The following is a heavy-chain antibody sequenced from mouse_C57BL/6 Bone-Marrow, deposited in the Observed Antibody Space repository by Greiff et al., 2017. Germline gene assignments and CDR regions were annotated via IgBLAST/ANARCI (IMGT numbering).Heavy chain of an antibody. Sequence: EVQLQESEGGLVQPGSSMKLSCTASGFTFSDYYMAWVRQVPEKGLEWVANINYDGSSTYYLDSLKSRFIISRDNAKNILYLQMSSLKSEDTATYYCARGSITTGWYFDVWGTGTTVTVSS. J-gene: IGHJ1*03. V-gene: IGHV5-16*01. CDR2: INYDGSST. CDR1: GFTFSDYY. CDR3: ARGSITTGWYFDV. D-gene: IGHD1-1*01.